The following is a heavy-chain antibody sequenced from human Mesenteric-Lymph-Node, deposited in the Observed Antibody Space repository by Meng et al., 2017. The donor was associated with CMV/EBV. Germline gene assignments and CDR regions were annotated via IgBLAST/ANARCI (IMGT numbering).Heavy chain of an antibody. V-gene: IGHV1-8*03. CDR2: MNPNSGNT. CDR1: GYTFTSYD. CDR3: ARDYATITTYGMDV. J-gene: IGHJ6*02. D-gene: IGHD4-11*01. Sequence: ASVKVSCKASGYTFTSYDINWVRQATGQGLEWMGWMNPNSGNTGYAQKFQGRVTITTDTSTSTASMELTSLRSDDTAVYYCARDYATITTYGMDVWGQGTTVTVSS.